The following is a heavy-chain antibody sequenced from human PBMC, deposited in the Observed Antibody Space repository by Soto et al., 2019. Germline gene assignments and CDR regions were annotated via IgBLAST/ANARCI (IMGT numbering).Heavy chain of an antibody. D-gene: IGHD3-22*01. CDR3: ARGILGEAYYYDSSGYYYGYYGMDV. CDR2: INPSGGST. Sequence: ASVKVSCKASGYTFTSYYMHWVRQAPGQGLEWMGIINPSGGSTSYAQKFQGRVTMTRDTSTSTAYMELSSLRSEDTAVYYCARGILGEAYYYDSSGYYYGYYGMDVWGQGTTVTVSS. J-gene: IGHJ6*02. CDR1: GYTFTSYY. V-gene: IGHV1-46*01.